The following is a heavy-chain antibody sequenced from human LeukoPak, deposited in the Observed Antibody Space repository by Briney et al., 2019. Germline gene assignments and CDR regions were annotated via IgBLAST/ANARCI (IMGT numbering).Heavy chain of an antibody. J-gene: IGHJ4*02. CDR1: GGSISSSSYY. Sequence: SETLSLTCTVSGGSISSSSYYWGWIRQPPGKGLEWIGSIYYSGSTYYNPSLKSRVTISVDTSKNQFSLKLSSVTAADTAVYYCARLTVAGAFDYWGQGTLVTVSS. V-gene: IGHV4-39*01. D-gene: IGHD6-19*01. CDR2: IYYSGST. CDR3: ARLTVAGAFDY.